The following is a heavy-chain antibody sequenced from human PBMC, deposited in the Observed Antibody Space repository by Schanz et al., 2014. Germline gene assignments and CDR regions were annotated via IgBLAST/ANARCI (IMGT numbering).Heavy chain of an antibody. J-gene: IGHJ6*02. Sequence: QVQLVQSGAEVKNPGASVKVSCKASGYTFINSDINWVRQAAGQGLEWMGWMNPKSGNTGYAQKFLGRVTITADKSTSTAYMELKSLRSADTAVYYCATIGVNDYWRFGLDLWGQGTTVTVSS. CDR3: ATIGVNDYWRFGLDL. CDR2: MNPKSGNT. D-gene: IGHD3-16*01. CDR1: GYTFINSD. V-gene: IGHV1-8*02.